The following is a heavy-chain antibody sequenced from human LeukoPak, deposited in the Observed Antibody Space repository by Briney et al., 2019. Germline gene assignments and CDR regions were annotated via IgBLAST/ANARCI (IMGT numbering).Heavy chain of an antibody. V-gene: IGHV3-48*03. CDR3: ERERSQCGRDCHDL. CDR1: GLTLGSYE. D-gene: IGHD2-21*02. J-gene: IGHJ5*02. CDR2: ISMGGGDM. Sequence: LTGGSLRLSCATSGLTLGSYEMSWVRQAPGKGVGWVSYISMGGGDMRHADSVKGRFIVSRDDAQNSLYLQMNSLTAEDTALYFCERERSQCGRDCHDLWGQGTLVTVSS.